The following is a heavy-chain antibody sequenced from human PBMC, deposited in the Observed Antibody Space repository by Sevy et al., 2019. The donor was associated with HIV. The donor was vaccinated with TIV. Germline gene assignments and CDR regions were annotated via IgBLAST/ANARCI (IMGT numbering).Heavy chain of an antibody. Sequence: GGSLRLSCAASGFTFSSYSMNWVRQAPGKGLEWVSYISSSSSTIYYADSVKGRFTISRDNAKNSLYLQMNSLRDEDTAVYYGAREDYTPRYCSGGSCHAYMDVWGKGTTVTVSS. CDR2: ISSSSSTI. V-gene: IGHV3-48*02. CDR1: GFTFSSYS. J-gene: IGHJ6*03. CDR3: AREDYTPRYCSGGSCHAYMDV. D-gene: IGHD2-15*01.